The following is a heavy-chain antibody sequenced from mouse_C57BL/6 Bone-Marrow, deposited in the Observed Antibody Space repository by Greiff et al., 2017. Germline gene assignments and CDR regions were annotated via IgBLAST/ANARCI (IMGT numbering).Heavy chain of an antibody. CDR1: GFSLSTFGMG. V-gene: IGHV8-8*01. CDR2: SWWDDDK. CDR3: ARVLHYYGSWGYFDV. D-gene: IGHD1-1*01. J-gene: IGHJ1*03. Sequence: VTLKVCGPGIFQPSQTLSLTCSFSGFSLSTFGMGVGWIRQPSGKGLEWLAHSWWDDDKYYNPALKSRLTISKDTSQNQVFLKLANVDTADTATYYCARVLHYYGSWGYFDVWGTGTTVTVSS.